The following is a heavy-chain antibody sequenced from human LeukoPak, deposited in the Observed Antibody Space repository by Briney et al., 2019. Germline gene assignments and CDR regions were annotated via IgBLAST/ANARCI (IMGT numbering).Heavy chain of an antibody. Sequence: GGSLRLSCAASGFTFADHAMHWVRHAPGKGLEWGSGISWRSDNIDCGNTVNGRLTISRDNAKNSLYLQMNRLRADDTALYYSVRGSGAYSSSWLTLDFDDWGQGTLVTVSS. CDR1: GFTFADHA. V-gene: IGHV3-9*01. D-gene: IGHD6-13*01. CDR3: VRGSGAYSSSWLTLDFDD. CDR2: ISWRSDNI. J-gene: IGHJ4*02.